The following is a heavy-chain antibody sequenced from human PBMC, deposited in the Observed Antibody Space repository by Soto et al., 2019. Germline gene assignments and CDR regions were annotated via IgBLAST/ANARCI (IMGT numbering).Heavy chain of an antibody. Sequence: ETLSLTCTVSGGSISSYYWSWIRQPPGKGLEWIGYIYYSGSTNYNPSLKSRVTISVDTSKNQFSLKLSSVTAADTAVYYCARRYPGRYYYGSGSYYGVYYDYWGQGTLVTVSS. CDR1: GGSISSYY. V-gene: IGHV4-59*01. D-gene: IGHD3-10*01. J-gene: IGHJ4*02. CDR2: IYYSGST. CDR3: ARRYPGRYYYGSGSYYGVYYDY.